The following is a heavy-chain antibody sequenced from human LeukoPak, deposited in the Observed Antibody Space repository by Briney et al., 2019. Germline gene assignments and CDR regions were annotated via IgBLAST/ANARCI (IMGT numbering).Heavy chain of an antibody. CDR1: GYSISSVYY. V-gene: IGHV4-38-2*02. D-gene: IGHD1-26*01. J-gene: IGHJ4*02. CDR3: ARDTGSYYTLDY. CDR2: IYQSGST. Sequence: SETLSLTCTVSGYSISSVYYWGWIRQPPGKGLEWIGSIYQSGSTYYNPSLKSRVTMSVDTSRNQFSLKLSSVTATDTAVYYCARDTGSYYTLDYWGQGTLVTVSS.